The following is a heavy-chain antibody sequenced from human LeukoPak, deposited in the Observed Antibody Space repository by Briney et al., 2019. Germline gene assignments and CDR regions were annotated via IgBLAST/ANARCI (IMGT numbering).Heavy chain of an antibody. CDR2: IIPIFGTA. CDR1: GYTFTDYY. Sequence: SVKVSCKASGYTFTDYYLHWVRQAPGQGLEWMGGIIPIFGTANYAQKFQGRVTITADKSTSTAYMELSSLRSEDTAVYYCARDRNDAFDIWGQGTMVTVSS. V-gene: IGHV1-69*06. D-gene: IGHD1-14*01. J-gene: IGHJ3*02. CDR3: ARDRNDAFDI.